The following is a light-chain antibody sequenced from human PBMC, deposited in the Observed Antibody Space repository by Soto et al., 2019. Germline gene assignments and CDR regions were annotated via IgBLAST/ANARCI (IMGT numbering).Light chain of an antibody. CDR3: HQYGSSPQT. Sequence: ENVLTQSPGTLSLSPGERATLFCRASQSVSSSSLAWYQQKPGQAPRLLMYGASSRATGIPDRFSGSGSGTDFTLTIRTLEPEDFAVYYCHQYGSSPQTFGRGTKVDIK. J-gene: IGKJ1*01. CDR2: GAS. CDR1: QSVSSSS. V-gene: IGKV3-20*01.